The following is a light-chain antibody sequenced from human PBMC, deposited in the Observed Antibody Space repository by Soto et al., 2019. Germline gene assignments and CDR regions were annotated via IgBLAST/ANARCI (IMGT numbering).Light chain of an antibody. V-gene: IGKV3-15*01. J-gene: IGKJ2*02. CDR1: QSVSTN. CDR2: DAS. Sequence: EIVMTQSPDTLSVSPGERVTLSCRASQSVSTNLAWYQQKPGQAPRLLIYDASTRAPGFPARFSGSGSGTEFTLTISSLQSEDFAVYYCHHYNIWPCTFGQGTKVEI. CDR3: HHYNIWPCT.